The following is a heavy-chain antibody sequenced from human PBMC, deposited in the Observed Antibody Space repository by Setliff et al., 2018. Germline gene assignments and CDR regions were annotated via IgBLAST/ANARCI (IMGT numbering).Heavy chain of an antibody. V-gene: IGHV4-4*07. J-gene: IGHJ6*03. CDR1: GGPISSYY. CDR3: AREQWLDPPGYYYMDV. D-gene: IGHD6-19*01. Sequence: SETLSLTCTVSGGPISSYYWSWIRQPAGKGLEWIGHIYIGGSANYNPSLKSRVTMSIDTSKNQFSLKLNSVTAADMAVYYYAREQWLDPPGYYYMDVWAKGTTVTVSS. CDR2: IYIGGSA.